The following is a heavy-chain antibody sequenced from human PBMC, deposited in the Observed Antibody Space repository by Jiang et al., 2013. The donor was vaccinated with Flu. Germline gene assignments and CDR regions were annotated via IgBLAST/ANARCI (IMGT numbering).Heavy chain of an antibody. J-gene: IGHJ5*02. D-gene: IGHD3-16*01. CDR2: FYRGGNT. V-gene: IGHV3-53*01. CDR1: GFNVSTNY. Sequence: QLLESGGGLIQPGGSLRLSCAASGFNVSTNYMSWVRQAPGKGLEWVSVFYRGGNTYYADSVKGRFTISRDNSKNTVYLQMNSLRAEDTAVYYCARGLGLRLGEGNNWFDPWGQGTLVTVSS. CDR3: ARGLGLRLGEGNNWFDP.